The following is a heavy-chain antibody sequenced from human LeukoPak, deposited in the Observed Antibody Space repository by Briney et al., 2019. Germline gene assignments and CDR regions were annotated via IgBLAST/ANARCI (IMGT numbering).Heavy chain of an antibody. V-gene: IGHV4-34*01. CDR2: INHSGGT. J-gene: IGHJ4*02. CDR1: GGSFSGYY. Sequence: SETLSLTCAVYGGSFSGYYWSWIRQPPGKGLEWIGEINHSGGTNYNPSLKSRVTISVGTSKNQFSLKLSSVTAADTAVYYCARGSTPPDWGQGTLVTVSS. CDR3: ARGSTPPD.